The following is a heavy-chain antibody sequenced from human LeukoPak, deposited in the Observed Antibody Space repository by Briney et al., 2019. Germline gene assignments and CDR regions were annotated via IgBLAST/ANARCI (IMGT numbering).Heavy chain of an antibody. CDR2: ISSSGSTI. D-gene: IGHD3-10*01. CDR3: ARDQDYYGSESYLGY. CDR1: GFTFSDYY. V-gene: IGHV3-11*04. J-gene: IGHJ4*02. Sequence: GGSLRLSCAASGFTFSDYYMSWIRQAPGKGLEWVSYISSSGSTIYYADSVKGRFTISRDNAKNPLYLQMNSLRAEDTAVYYCARDQDYYGSESYLGYWGQGTLVTVSS.